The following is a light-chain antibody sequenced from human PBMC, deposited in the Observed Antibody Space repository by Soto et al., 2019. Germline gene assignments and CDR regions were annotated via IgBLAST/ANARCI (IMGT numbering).Light chain of an antibody. CDR3: PSYDSSLSGWV. CDR1: SSNIGAGYD. V-gene: IGLV1-40*01. CDR2: GNS. J-gene: IGLJ3*02. Sequence: QSVLTQPPSVSGAPGQRVTISCTESSSNIGAGYDVHWYQQLPGTAPKLLIYGNSNRPSGVPDRFSGSKSGTSASLAITGLQAEDEAEYYCPSYDSSLSGWVFGGGTKVTVL.